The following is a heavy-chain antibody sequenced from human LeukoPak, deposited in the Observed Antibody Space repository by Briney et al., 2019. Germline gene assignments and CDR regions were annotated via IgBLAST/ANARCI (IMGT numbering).Heavy chain of an antibody. D-gene: IGHD2-15*01. V-gene: IGHV3-30*18. Sequence: HSGGSLRLSCAASGFTFSSYGMHWVRQAPGKGLEWVAVISYDGSNKYYADSVKGRFTISRDNSKNTLYLQMNSLRAEDTAVYYCAKDQPDIVVVAAATPNWFDPWGQGTLVTVSS. CDR2: ISYDGSNK. CDR1: GFTFSSYG. J-gene: IGHJ5*02. CDR3: AKDQPDIVVVAAATPNWFDP.